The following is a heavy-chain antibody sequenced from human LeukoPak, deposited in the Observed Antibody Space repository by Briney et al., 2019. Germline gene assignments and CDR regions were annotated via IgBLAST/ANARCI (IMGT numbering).Heavy chain of an antibody. V-gene: IGHV4-4*07. J-gene: IGHJ4*02. CDR3: ARDPTTVTTIFDS. Sequence: SETLSLTRSVSGVSISAYYWSWIRQPAGGGLEWIGRVYPGEGIYASADTSYSPSLKSRVSMSGDTSKNQVSLKLTSVTAADTAVYYCARDPTTVTTIFDSWGQGILVTVSA. CDR1: GVSISAYY. D-gene: IGHD4-17*01. CDR2: VYPGEGI.